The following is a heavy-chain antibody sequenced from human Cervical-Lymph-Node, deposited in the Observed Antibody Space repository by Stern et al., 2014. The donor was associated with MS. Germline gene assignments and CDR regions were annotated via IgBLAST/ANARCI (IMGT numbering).Heavy chain of an antibody. D-gene: IGHD1-14*01. J-gene: IGHJ4*02. CDR2: IIPLSGAA. CDR3: TVTSAASEIDF. Sequence: VQLVQSGDEMKKPGSSVKVSCKTSGGNFSTYAVSWVRQAPGQGLEWMGGIIPLSGAADSAQRFQGRVSITADESTRTAYMELRSLRSEDTAVYFCTVTSAASEIDFWGQGTRVLVSS. V-gene: IGHV1-69*01. CDR1: GGNFSTYA.